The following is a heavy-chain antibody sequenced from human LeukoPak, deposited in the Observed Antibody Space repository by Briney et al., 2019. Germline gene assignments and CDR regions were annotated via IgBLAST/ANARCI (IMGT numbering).Heavy chain of an antibody. J-gene: IGHJ2*01. CDR3: ARAYYDTSGYPGWYFDL. CDR1: GGSFSGYY. D-gene: IGHD3-22*01. V-gene: IGHV4-34*01. Sequence: SETLSLTCAVYGGSFSGYYWSWIRQPPGKGLEWIGEIDHSGSTNYNPSLKSRVTISVDTSKNQFSLKLTSVTAADTAVYYCARAYYDTSGYPGWYFDLWGRGTLVTVSS. CDR2: IDHSGST.